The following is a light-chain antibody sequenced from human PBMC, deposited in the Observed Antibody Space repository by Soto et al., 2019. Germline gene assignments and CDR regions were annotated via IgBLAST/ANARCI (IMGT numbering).Light chain of an antibody. CDR2: KAS. CDR3: QQSYSYPVT. J-gene: IGKJ3*01. CDR1: QSISTW. V-gene: IGKV1-5*03. Sequence: DIQMTQSPSTLSASVGDRVTITCRASQSISTWLAWYQQKPGKAPKLLIYKASTLKSGVPSRFSGSVSGTEFTLTISSLQPDDFATYYCQQSYSYPVTFGPGTKVDIK.